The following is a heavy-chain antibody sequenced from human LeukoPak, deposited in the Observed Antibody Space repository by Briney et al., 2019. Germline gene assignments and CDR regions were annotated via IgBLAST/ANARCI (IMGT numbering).Heavy chain of an antibody. Sequence: ASVKLSCKASGYTFTSYYMHWVRQAPGQGLEWMGIINPSGGTTGYAQKFQGRVTMTRDTSTSTVYMELSSLRSDDTAVYYCARAHCSGGACPNWFDPWGQGTLVTVSS. CDR2: INPSGGTT. J-gene: IGHJ5*02. V-gene: IGHV1-46*01. CDR1: GYTFTSYY. CDR3: ARAHCSGGACPNWFDP. D-gene: IGHD2-15*01.